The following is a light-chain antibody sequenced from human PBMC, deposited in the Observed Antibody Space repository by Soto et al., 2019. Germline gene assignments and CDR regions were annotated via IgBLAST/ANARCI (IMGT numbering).Light chain of an antibody. CDR2: GNG. V-gene: IGLV1-40*01. J-gene: IGLJ1*01. Sequence: QSVLTQPPSVSGAPGQRVTISCTRSSSNIGAGYDVHWYQQLPGTAPKLLIYGNGNRPSGVPDRFSGSKSGTSASLAITGLQAEDEADYYCQSYDSSLSGSEVFGTGTKLTV. CDR3: QSYDSSLSGSEV. CDR1: SSNIGAGYD.